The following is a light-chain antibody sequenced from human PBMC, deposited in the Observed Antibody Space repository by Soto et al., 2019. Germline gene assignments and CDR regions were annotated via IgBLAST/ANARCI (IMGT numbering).Light chain of an antibody. J-gene: IGKJ5*01. V-gene: IGKV3-15*01. Sequence: MVMSQSPATLSVYTGERATLSCRAGQGVTTNFAWYQQKSGQSPRLLIYDVSIRATGVPARFSATGSETDFTLTISGLQSEDSAVYFCQQYNNWPFSFGQGRRLEI. CDR1: QGVTTN. CDR2: DVS. CDR3: QQYNNWPFS.